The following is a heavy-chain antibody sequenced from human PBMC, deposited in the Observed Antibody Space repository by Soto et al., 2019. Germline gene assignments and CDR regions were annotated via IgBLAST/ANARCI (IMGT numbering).Heavy chain of an antibody. CDR3: ARVGGTGDMGYVWFDP. CDR2: TYYRSKWYN. CDR1: GDSVSSNSAA. J-gene: IGHJ5*02. D-gene: IGHD7-27*01. Sequence: KQSQTLSLTCAISGDSVSSNSAAWNWIRQSPSRGLEWLGRTYYRSKWYNDYAVSVKSRITINPDTSKNQFSLQLNSVTPQGPGVEFCARVGGTGDMGYVWFDPWGQGTLVTVSS. V-gene: IGHV6-1*01.